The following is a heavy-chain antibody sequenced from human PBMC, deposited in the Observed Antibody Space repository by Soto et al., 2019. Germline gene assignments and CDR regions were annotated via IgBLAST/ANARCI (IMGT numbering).Heavy chain of an antibody. CDR3: ARDRITMVRGVIITSYYGMDV. D-gene: IGHD3-10*01. CDR2: IIPIFGTA. V-gene: IGHV1-69*13. CDR1: GGTFSSYA. Sequence: SVKVSCKASGGTFSSYAISWVRQAPGQGLEWMGGIIPIFGTANYAQKFQGRVTITADESTSTAYMELSSLRSEDTAVYYCARDRITMVRGVIITSYYGMDVWGQGTTLTVSS. J-gene: IGHJ6*02.